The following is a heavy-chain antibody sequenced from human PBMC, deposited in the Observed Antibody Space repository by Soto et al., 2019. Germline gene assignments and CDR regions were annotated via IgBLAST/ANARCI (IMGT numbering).Heavy chain of an antibody. Sequence: SETLSLTCTVSGGSISSGGYYWSWIRQHPGKGLEWIGYIYYSGSTYYNPSLKSRVTISVDTSKNQFSLKLSSVTAADTAVYYCARTGPVNRRYYYYYMDVWGKGTTVTVSS. J-gene: IGHJ6*03. D-gene: IGHD2-8*02. CDR2: IYYSGST. V-gene: IGHV4-31*03. CDR1: GGSISSGGYY. CDR3: ARTGPVNRRYYYYYMDV.